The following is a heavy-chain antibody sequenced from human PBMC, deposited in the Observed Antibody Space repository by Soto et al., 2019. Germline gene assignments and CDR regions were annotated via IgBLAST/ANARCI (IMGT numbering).Heavy chain of an antibody. CDR1: VFTFSSYA. Sequence: GPLRLSCAASVFTFSSYAMSWVRQGPGKGLEWVSAISGSGGSTYYADSVRGRFAISRDNSKNTLYLQMNSLRAEDTAVYYCAKGRTQLWGRGYYYYGMDVWGQGTTVTVSS. CDR2: ISGSGGST. D-gene: IGHD5-18*01. J-gene: IGHJ6*02. V-gene: IGHV3-23*01. CDR3: AKGRTQLWGRGYYYYGMDV.